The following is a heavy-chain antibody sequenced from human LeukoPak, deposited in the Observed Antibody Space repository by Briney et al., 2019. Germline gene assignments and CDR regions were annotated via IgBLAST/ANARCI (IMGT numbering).Heavy chain of an antibody. D-gene: IGHD5-12*01. J-gene: IGHJ4*02. CDR3: ARQYSK. CDR2: ISYSGAS. CDR1: GVSINTGGDY. Sequence: PSETLSLTCTVSGVSINTGGDYWGWMRQTPGKGLEWIASISYSGASFYNPSLKSRVTISRDTSKNQFSLRLTSVSAADTAVYYCARQYSKWGQGTLLIVSS. V-gene: IGHV4-39*01.